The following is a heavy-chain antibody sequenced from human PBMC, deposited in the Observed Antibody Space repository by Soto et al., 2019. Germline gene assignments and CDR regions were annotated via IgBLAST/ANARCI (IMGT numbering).Heavy chain of an antibody. CDR3: ASQIPADYGPSRD. CDR2: ISSSSSYI. Sequence: GGSLRLSCAASGFTFSSYSMNWVRQAPGKGLEWVSSISSSSSYIYYADSVKGRFTISRDNAKNSLYLQMNSLRAEDTAVYYCASQIPADYGPSRDWGQGTLVTVSS. CDR1: GFTFSSYS. V-gene: IGHV3-21*01. J-gene: IGHJ4*02. D-gene: IGHD4-17*01.